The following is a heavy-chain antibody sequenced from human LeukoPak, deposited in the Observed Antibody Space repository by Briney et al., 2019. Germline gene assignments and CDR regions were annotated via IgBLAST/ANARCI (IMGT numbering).Heavy chain of an antibody. V-gene: IGHV1-2*02. CDR2: INPNSGGT. CDR1: GYTFTGYY. Sequence: ASVKVSCKASGYTFTGYYMHWVRQAPGQGLEWMGWINPNSGGTNYAQRFQGRVTMTRDTSISTAYMELSRLRSDDTAVYYCARNFYFDSSGYYHYWGQGTLVTVSS. D-gene: IGHD3-22*01. CDR3: ARNFYFDSSGYYHY. J-gene: IGHJ4*02.